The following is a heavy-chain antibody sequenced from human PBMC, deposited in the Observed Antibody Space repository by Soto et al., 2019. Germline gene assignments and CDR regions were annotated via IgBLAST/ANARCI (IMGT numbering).Heavy chain of an antibody. CDR2: ISWNSGSI. CDR3: AKGDRDYDFWSSWFDP. V-gene: IGHV3-9*01. J-gene: IGHJ5*02. D-gene: IGHD3-3*01. Sequence: SLKISCAASGFTFDDYAMHWVRQAPGKGLEWVSGISWNSGSIGYADSVKGRFTISRDNAKNSLYLQMNSLRAEDTALYYCAKGDRDYDFWSSWFDPWGQGTLVTVSS. CDR1: GFTFDDYA.